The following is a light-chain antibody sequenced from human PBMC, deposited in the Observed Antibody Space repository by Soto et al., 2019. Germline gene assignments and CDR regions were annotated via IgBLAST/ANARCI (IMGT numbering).Light chain of an antibody. CDR2: ASS. V-gene: IGKV1D-16*01. Sequence: DIQMTQSPSSLSASVGDRVTITCRASQNISNRLVWYQQRPEKAPKSLIFASSSLESGVPSRFSGSRSETDFTVTIISLQPEDFATYYCQQYVTLPVTFGGGTKVEI. CDR3: QQYVTLPVT. J-gene: IGKJ4*01. CDR1: QNISNR.